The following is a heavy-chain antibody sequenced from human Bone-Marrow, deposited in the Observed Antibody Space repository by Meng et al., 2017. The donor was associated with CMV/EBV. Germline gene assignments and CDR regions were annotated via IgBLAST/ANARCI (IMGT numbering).Heavy chain of an antibody. CDR2: INHSGST. CDR3: ARGLRYYDFWSGYSRFDP. Sequence: GGSFSGYYWSWIRQPPGKGLEWIGEINHSGSTNYNPSLKSRVTISVDTSKNQFSLKLSSVTAADTAVYYCARGLRYYDFWSGYSRFDPWGQGTLAPSPQ. D-gene: IGHD3-3*01. CDR1: GGSFSGYY. J-gene: IGHJ5*02. V-gene: IGHV4-34*01.